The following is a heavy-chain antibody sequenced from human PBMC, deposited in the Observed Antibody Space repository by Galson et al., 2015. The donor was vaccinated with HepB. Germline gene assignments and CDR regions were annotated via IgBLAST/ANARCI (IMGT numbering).Heavy chain of an antibody. CDR2: ISGSGGST. CDR3: AKERIPYYDILTGYYYGFDY. D-gene: IGHD3-9*01. V-gene: IGHV3-23*01. CDR1: GFTFSSYA. Sequence: LRLSCAASGFTFSSYAMSWVRQAPGKGLEWVSTISGSGGSTYYADSVKGRFTISRDNSKNTLYLQMNSLRAEDTAVYYCAKERIPYYDILTGYYYGFDYWGQGSLVTVSS. J-gene: IGHJ4*02.